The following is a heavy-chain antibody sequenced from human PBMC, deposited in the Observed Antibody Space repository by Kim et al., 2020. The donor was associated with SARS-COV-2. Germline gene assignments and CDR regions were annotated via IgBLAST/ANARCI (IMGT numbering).Heavy chain of an antibody. D-gene: IGHD2-15*01. CDR2: IYYSGST. CDR1: GGSISSSSYY. J-gene: IGHJ6*02. CDR3: ARGVVVVAAKASLYYYYGMDV. V-gene: IGHV4-39*07. Sequence: SETLSLTCTVSGGSISSSSYYWGWIRQPPGKGLEWIGSIYYSGSTYYNPSLKSRVTISVDTPKNQFSLKLSSVTAADTAVYYCARGVVVVAAKASLYYYYGMDVWGQGTTVTVSS.